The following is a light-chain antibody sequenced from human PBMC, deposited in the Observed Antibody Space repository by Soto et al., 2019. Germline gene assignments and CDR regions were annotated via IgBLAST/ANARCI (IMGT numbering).Light chain of an antibody. CDR3: SSYTSSSTPYV. Sequence: QSALTQPASVSGSPGQSITISCTGTSSDVGGYNYVSWYQQPPGKAPKLMIYDVSNRPSGVSNRFSGSKSGNTASLTISGLQAEDEADYYCSSYTSSSTPYVFGTVTKLTVL. V-gene: IGLV2-14*01. CDR1: SSDVGGYNY. CDR2: DVS. J-gene: IGLJ1*01.